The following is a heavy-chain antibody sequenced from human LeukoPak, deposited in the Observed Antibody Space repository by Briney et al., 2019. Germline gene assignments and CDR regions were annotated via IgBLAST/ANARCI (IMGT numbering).Heavy chain of an antibody. CDR2: IIPIFSTA. Sequence: SVKVSCKASGCTFSSYAISWVRQAPGQGLEWMGGIIPIFSTANYAQKFQGRVTITADESTSTAYMELSSLRSDDTAVYYCARNPVSYYYYIDVWGKGTTVTVSS. J-gene: IGHJ6*03. CDR3: ARNPVSYYYYIDV. D-gene: IGHD5/OR15-5a*01. CDR1: GCTFSSYA. V-gene: IGHV1-69*01.